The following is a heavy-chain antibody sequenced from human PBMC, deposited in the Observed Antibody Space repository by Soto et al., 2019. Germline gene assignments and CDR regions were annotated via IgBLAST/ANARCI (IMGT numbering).Heavy chain of an antibody. J-gene: IGHJ5*02. CDR2: LHPDSGDT. CDR3: APRAPGILTGWTSVRPFDP. V-gene: IGHV1-8*02. D-gene: IGHD3-9*01. CDR1: GYSFSSYQ. Sequence: ASVQVSCKAAGYSFSSYQINWVRQATGEGLEWRGWLHPDSGDTGSSQKFRGRVTMTRNTSISTAYMEVSSLRFEYTAVYYCAPRAPGILTGWTSVRPFDPPRRGPPLALSS.